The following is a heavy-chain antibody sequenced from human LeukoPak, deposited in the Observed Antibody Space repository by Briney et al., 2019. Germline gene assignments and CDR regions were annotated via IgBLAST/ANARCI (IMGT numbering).Heavy chain of an antibody. Sequence: GGSLRLSCAASGFTFSTYAMTWVRQAPGKGLECVSIISGSGAITYYVDSVKGRFSISRDNSKNTLYLQMNSLSAEDTAVYYCMKGGTNRPPYNHYYMDVWGKGTTVTVSS. CDR2: ISGSGAIT. CDR1: GFTFSTYA. J-gene: IGHJ6*03. CDR3: MKGGTNRPPYNHYYMDV. V-gene: IGHV3-23*01. D-gene: IGHD1-1*01.